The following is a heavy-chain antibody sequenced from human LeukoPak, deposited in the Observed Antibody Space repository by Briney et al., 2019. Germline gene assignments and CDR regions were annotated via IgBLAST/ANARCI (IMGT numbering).Heavy chain of an antibody. D-gene: IGHD5-18*01. J-gene: IGHJ6*02. CDR2: ISGSGGRT. CDR3: AKDGAQGGPATAMVTNYYYYGMDV. Sequence: GGSLRLSCTASGFTFTNYAMSWVRQAPGKGLEWVSAISGSGGRTFYADSVKGRFTISRDNSKNSLYLQMSSLRAEDTALYYCAKDGAQGGPATAMVTNYYYYGMDVWGQGTTVTVSS. V-gene: IGHV3-23*01. CDR1: GFTFTNYA.